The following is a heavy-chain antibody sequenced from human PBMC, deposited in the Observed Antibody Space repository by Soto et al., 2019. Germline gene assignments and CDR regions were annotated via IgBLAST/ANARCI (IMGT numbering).Heavy chain of an antibody. V-gene: IGHV3-7*01. D-gene: IGHD2-21*02. J-gene: IGHJ6*02. CDR1: GFTFSPYY. CDR2: TTQDGNDK. CDR3: AKGTYCGGDCLYYGMDV. Sequence: GGSLRLSCAASGFTFSPYYMSWVRQAPGKGLEWLAMTTQDGNDKHYVDSVRGRFTISRDSAKNSMYLQMNSLTVEDTAIYYCAKGTYCGGDCLYYGMDVWGQGTTVTVSS.